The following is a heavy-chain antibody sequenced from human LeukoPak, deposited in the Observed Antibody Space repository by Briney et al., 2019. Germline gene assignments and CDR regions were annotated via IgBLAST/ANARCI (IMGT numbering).Heavy chain of an antibody. CDR1: GFTFSSYG. J-gene: IGHJ4*02. Sequence: SGGSLRLSCAASGFTFSSYGMHWVRQAPGKGLEWVAVIWYDGSNKYYADSVKGRFTISRDNSKNTLYLQMNSLRAEDTAVYYCAKTRYYYDSSGYYDYWGQGTLVTVSS. V-gene: IGHV3-33*06. CDR3: AKTRYYYDSSGYYDY. CDR2: IWYDGSNK. D-gene: IGHD3-22*01.